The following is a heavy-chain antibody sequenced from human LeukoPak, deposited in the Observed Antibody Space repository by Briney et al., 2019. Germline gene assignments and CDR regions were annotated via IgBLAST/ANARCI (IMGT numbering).Heavy chain of an antibody. D-gene: IGHD1-1*01. CDR3: ARRHLNWNDAPDAFDI. CDR2: IYYSGST. Sequence: SETLSLTCAVYGGSFSGYYWSWIRQPPGKGLEWIGYIYYSGSTNYNPSLKSRVTISVDTSKNQFSLKLSSVTAADTAVYYCARRHLNWNDAPDAFDIWGQGTMVTVSS. CDR1: GGSFSGYY. V-gene: IGHV4-59*01. J-gene: IGHJ3*02.